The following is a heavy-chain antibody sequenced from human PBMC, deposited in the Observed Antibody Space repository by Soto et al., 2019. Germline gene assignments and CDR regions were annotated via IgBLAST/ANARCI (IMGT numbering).Heavy chain of an antibody. D-gene: IGHD3-22*01. V-gene: IGHV3-21*01. CDR1: GFTFSSYS. J-gene: IGHJ4*02. CDR3: ASHPRDSSGYWYYFDY. Sequence: EVQLVESGGGLVKPGGSLRLSCAASGFTFSSYSMNWVRQAPGKGLEWVSSISSSSSYIYYADSVKGRFTISRDNAKNSMYLQMNCLRAEDTAVYYCASHPRDSSGYWYYFDYWGQRTLVTVSS. CDR2: ISSSSSYI.